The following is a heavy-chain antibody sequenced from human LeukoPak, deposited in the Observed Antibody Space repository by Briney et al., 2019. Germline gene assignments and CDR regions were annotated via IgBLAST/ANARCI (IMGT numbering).Heavy chain of an antibody. D-gene: IGHD1-26*01. CDR3: ARALGGSYYYMDV. CDR1: GYSISSGYY. J-gene: IGHJ6*03. CDR2: IYHSGST. Sequence: SETLSLTCTVSGYSISSGYYWGLIRQTPGKGLEWIGSIYHSGSTYYNPSLKSRVTISVDTSKNQFSLKLSSVTAADTAVYYCARALGGSYYYMDVWGKGTTVTVSS. V-gene: IGHV4-38-2*02.